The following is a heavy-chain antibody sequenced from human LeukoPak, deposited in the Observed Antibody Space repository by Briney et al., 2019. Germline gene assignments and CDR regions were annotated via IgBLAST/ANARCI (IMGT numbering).Heavy chain of an antibody. CDR1: GGSISSYY. CDR2: IYYSGSP. D-gene: IGHD3-22*01. V-gene: IGHV4-59*01. J-gene: IGHJ3*02. Sequence: SETLSLTCTVSGGSISSYYWSWVRQPPGKGRGWIGYIYYSGSPNYNHYLKSRVTISVDTSKNQFSLKLSSVTAADTAVYYCARAWRVFYYNSSGYQARTFDIWGQGTMVTVSS. CDR3: ARAWRVFYYNSSGYQARTFDI.